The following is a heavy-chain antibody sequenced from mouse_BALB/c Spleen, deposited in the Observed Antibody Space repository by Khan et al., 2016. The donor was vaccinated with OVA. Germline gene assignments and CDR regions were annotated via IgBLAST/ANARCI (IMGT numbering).Heavy chain of an antibody. Sequence: QMQLEESGPGLVAPSQSLSITCTVSGFSLTGYDVNWVRQPPGKGLEWLGMIWSDGSTDYNSALKSRLSISKDNSKSQVFLKMNSLQTDDTARYYCARELRLGGFAYWGQGTLVTVSA. J-gene: IGHJ3*01. CDR1: GFSLTGYD. D-gene: IGHD1-2*01. CDR3: ARELRLGGFAY. CDR2: IWSDGST. V-gene: IGHV2-6-7*01.